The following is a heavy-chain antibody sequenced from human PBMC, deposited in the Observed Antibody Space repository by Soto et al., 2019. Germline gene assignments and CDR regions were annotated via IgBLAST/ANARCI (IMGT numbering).Heavy chain of an antibody. CDR1: GGSMSRSYW. D-gene: IGHD6-19*01. J-gene: IGHJ4*02. CDR3: ARVGSGWYAPLDY. CDR2: INESGEY. Sequence: QVQLQESGPGLVKPSGTLSLTCAVSGGSMSRSYWWTWLRQSPGKGLEWLGEINESGEYTYAPSFSGRVTMSVDKSKTHFSVMLTSVTAADTAIYYCARVGSGWYAPLDYWGQGTLVTVSS. V-gene: IGHV4-4*02.